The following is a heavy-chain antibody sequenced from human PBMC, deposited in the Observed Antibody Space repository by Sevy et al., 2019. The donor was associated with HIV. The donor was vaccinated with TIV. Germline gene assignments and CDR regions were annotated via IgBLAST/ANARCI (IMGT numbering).Heavy chain of an antibody. J-gene: IGHJ2*01. Sequence: GGSLRLSCVASGFTFSDYYMNWIRQSPRRGLEWVSYISSTGTTIYYADSVKGRFTISRDNAKNSLYLQMNSLRAEDTAVYYCAREGSLRYFDLWGRGTLVTVSS. D-gene: IGHD3-10*01. CDR3: AREGSLRYFDL. CDR2: ISSTGTTI. V-gene: IGHV3-11*01. CDR1: GFTFSDYY.